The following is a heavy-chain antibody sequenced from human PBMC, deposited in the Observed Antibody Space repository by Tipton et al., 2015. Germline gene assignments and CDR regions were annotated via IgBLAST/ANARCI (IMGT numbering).Heavy chain of an antibody. J-gene: IGHJ4*02. CDR1: GVTFTNYA. Sequence: QLVQSGAEVKKPGSSVKVSCKAPGVTFTNYAFTWVRQAPGQGLEWMGGIIPIFGPANYSQKFQGRVTITADESASTTYMELSSLRSEDTAVYYCARTWRWGQGTLVTVSS. CDR3: ARTWR. D-gene: IGHD5-24*01. CDR2: IIPIFGPA. V-gene: IGHV1-69*01.